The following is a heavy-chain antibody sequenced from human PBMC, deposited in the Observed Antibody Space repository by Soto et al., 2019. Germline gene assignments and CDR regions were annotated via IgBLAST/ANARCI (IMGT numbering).Heavy chain of an antibody. CDR3: ARDATFGTKGGSFDI. CDR1: GFTFRIYG. Sequence: GGSLRLSCAASGFTFRIYGMHWVRQSPGKGLEWVAVMWYDGTNKYYGESVKGRFTISRDNSENTLYLQMNSLRVEDTAVYYCARDATFGTKGGSFDIWGHGTLVTTSS. D-gene: IGHD3-16*01. J-gene: IGHJ3*02. CDR2: MWYDGTNK. V-gene: IGHV3-33*01.